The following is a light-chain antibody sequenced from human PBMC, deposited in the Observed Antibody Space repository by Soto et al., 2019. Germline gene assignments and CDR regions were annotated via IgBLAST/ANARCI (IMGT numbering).Light chain of an antibody. CDR3: QQRSNWPPA. J-gene: IGKJ5*01. Sequence: DIVLPQSPANLCLSSGERATLFCRASPSVRSYLPWYQQKPGQAPRLLIYDASNRATGIPARFSGSGSGTDFPLTSSSLVPEDFAVYYCQQRSNWPPAFGQGTRLEI. CDR1: PSVRSY. V-gene: IGKV3-11*01. CDR2: DAS.